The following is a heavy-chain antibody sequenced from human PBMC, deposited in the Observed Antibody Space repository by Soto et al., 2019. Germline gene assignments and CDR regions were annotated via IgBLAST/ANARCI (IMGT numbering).Heavy chain of an antibody. V-gene: IGHV4-59*01. D-gene: IGHD4-17*01. J-gene: IGHJ4*02. CDR1: GSSISPYY. Sequence: QVQLQESGPGLVKPSETLSLTCSVSGSSISPYYWTWIRQPPGKGLEWIGYIYYSGTADYNPSLRSRVAMSVDTSKNQFSLRLNSVTAADSAMYYCASGQYYGDCDYWGQGTLVTVSS. CDR3: ASGQYYGDCDY. CDR2: IYYSGTA.